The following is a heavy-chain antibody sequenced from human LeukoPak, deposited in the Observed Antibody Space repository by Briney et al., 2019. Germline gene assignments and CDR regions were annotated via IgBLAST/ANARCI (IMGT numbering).Heavy chain of an antibody. D-gene: IGHD2-21*02. J-gene: IGHJ6*03. CDR2: ISGSGGRT. CDR1: GFTFSNYA. CDR3: AKGYAYCGGDCYSGYYYYMDV. V-gene: IGHV3-23*01. Sequence: PGGSLRLSCAASGFTFSNYAMSWVRQTPGKGLEWVSGISGSGGRTYYADSVKGRITISRDNSKNTLCLQMNSLRTEDTAVYYCAKGYAYCGGDCYSGYYYYMDVWGKGTTVTVSS.